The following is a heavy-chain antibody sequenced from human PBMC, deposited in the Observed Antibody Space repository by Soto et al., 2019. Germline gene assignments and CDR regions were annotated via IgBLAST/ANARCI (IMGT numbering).Heavy chain of an antibody. CDR3: TTTAAGMGAPYYYYNSMDT. CDR2: IKSKTDGGTT. J-gene: IGHJ6*02. CDR1: GFTFSNAW. Sequence: EVQLVESGGGLVKPGGSLRLSCAASGFTFSNAWMNWVRQAPGKGLEWVGRIKSKTDGGTTDYAAPVKGKFTISREESKKTMYLQMNRLKNEDAAVYYCTTTAAGMGAPYYYYNSMDTWGQETTVTGSS. D-gene: IGHD6-13*01. V-gene: IGHV3-15*07.